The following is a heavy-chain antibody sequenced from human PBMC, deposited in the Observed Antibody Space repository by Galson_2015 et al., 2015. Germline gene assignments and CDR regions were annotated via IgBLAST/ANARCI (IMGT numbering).Heavy chain of an antibody. Sequence: SLRLSCAASEFTFSSYYMSWVRQAPGKGLEWVSSISNTTTYIYYADSVKGRFTISRYNAKNSLYLQMNSLGAEDTAVYYCARQILDYDFWSGYYPTNFDYWGQGTLVTVSS. J-gene: IGHJ4*02. CDR3: ARQILDYDFWSGYYPTNFDY. CDR1: EFTFSSYY. CDR2: ISNTTTYI. D-gene: IGHD3-3*01. V-gene: IGHV3-21*01.